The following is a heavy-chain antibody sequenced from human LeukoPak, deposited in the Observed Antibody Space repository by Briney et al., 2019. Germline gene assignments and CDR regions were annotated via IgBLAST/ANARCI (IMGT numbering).Heavy chain of an antibody. Sequence: ASVKVSCKASGYTFTTHDINWVRQATGQGLEWMGWMNPNSVNTVSAERFQGRITMTSNTSISTAYLELSSLRSEDTAVYYCAREGIDFWSGSPNYYMDVWGKGTTVTVSS. D-gene: IGHD3-3*01. CDR2: MNPNSVNT. J-gene: IGHJ6*03. CDR3: AREGIDFWSGSPNYYMDV. V-gene: IGHV1-8*01. CDR1: GYTFTTHD.